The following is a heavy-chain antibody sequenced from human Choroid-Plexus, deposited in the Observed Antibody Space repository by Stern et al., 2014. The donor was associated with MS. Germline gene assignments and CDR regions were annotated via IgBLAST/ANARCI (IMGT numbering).Heavy chain of an antibody. Sequence: VQLVESGGGVVQPGRPPRLSCVASGFTFGSCAMHWVRQAPGNGLEWVAVVSYDGSNKYNADSVKGRFTISRDNSQNTLYMQMSSLRPEDTAVYYCAKDRQYLTYFFDHWGQGSLVTVSS. CDR3: AKDRQYLTYFFDH. CDR2: VSYDGSNK. V-gene: IGHV3-30*18. D-gene: IGHD2/OR15-2a*01. CDR1: GFTFGSCA. J-gene: IGHJ5*02.